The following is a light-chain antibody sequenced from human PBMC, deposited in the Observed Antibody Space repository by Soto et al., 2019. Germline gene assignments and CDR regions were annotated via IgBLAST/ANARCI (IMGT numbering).Light chain of an antibody. J-gene: IGLJ1*01. CDR3: RSYTRSRTPYV. V-gene: IGLV2-14*01. Sequence: VLTQPASVSGSPGQSITISCTGTSSDVGGYNYVSWYQQHPGKAPKLMIYEVSNRPSGVSNRFSGSKSGNTASLTISGLQAADEADYYCRSYTRSRTPYVFGTGTKVTVL. CDR2: EVS. CDR1: SSDVGGYNY.